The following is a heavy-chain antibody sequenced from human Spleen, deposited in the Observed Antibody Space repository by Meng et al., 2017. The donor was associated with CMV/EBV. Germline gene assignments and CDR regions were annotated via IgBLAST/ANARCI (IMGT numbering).Heavy chain of an antibody. J-gene: IGHJ4*02. CDR1: GASISGSNYY. Sequence: SQTLSLTCTVSGASISGSNYYWGWIRQPPGKGLEWIASIYYSGSTYYNPSLKSRVTISVDTSKNQFSLKLSSVTAADTAVHYCARVGNNWNLFDYWGQGTLVTVS. CDR2: IYYSGST. V-gene: IGHV4-39*07. CDR3: ARVGNNWNLFDY. D-gene: IGHD1-20*01.